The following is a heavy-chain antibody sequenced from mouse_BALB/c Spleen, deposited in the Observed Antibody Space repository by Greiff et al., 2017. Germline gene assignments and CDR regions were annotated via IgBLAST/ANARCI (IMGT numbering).Heavy chain of an antibody. V-gene: IGHV5-6-3*01. CDR2: INSNGGST. Sequence: DVHLVESGGGLVQPGGSLKLSCAASGFTFSSYGMSWVRQTPDKRLELVATINSNGGSTYYPDSVKGRFTISRDNAKNTLYLQMSSLKSEDTAMYYCARSSFYYDYDGFAYWGQGTLVTVSA. CDR1: GFTFSSYG. J-gene: IGHJ3*01. CDR3: ARSSFYYDYDGFAY. D-gene: IGHD2-4*01.